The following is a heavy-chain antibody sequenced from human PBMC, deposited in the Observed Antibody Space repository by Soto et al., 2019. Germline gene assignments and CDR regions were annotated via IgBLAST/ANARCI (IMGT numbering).Heavy chain of an antibody. CDR3: AKDYDYGDSLPFDC. CDR1: GFTFRNYG. D-gene: IGHD4-17*01. J-gene: IGHJ4*02. V-gene: IGHV3-23*01. CDR2: IIGNRGDTA. Sequence: EVQLLEAGGGLVQPGESLRLSCAASGFTFRNYGMSWVRQAPGKGLEWLSAIIGNRGDTAYYADSVRGRFTIFRDNSNDTVYLQLKDLGAEDTAIYYCAKDYDYGDSLPFDCWGQGTLVTVSS.